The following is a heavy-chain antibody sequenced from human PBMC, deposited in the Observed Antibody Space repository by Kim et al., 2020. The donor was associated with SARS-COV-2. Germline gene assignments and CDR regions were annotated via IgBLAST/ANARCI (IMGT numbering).Heavy chain of an antibody. V-gene: IGHV3-23*01. D-gene: IGHD1-26*01. Sequence: GGSLRLSCAASGFTFSIYGMNWVRQGAGKGLEWVSAISGSGGDTYYADSVKGRFTISRDNSKNMLYLQMNSLRADDTAVYYCAKAAGGYAPNDWCQGTLVTVSS. J-gene: IGHJ4*02. CDR2: ISGSGGDT. CDR3: AKAAGGYAPND. CDR1: GFTFSIYG.